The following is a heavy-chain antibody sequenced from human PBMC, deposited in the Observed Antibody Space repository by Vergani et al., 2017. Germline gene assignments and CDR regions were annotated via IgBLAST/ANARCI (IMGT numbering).Heavy chain of an antibody. D-gene: IGHD3-22*01. CDR3: ARPQGEEDYDSSGYDY. Sequence: EVQLVESGGGLVQPGGSLRLSCAASGFTFSSYWMHWVRQAPGKGLVWVSRINSDGSSTSYADSVKGRFTISRDNAKNTLYLQMNSLRAEDTAVYYCARPQGEEDYDSSGYDYWGQGTLVTVSS. J-gene: IGHJ4*02. V-gene: IGHV3-74*01. CDR2: INSDGSST. CDR1: GFTFSSYW.